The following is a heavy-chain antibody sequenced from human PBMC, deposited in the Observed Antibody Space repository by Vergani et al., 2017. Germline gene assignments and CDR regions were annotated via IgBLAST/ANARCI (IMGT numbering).Heavy chain of an antibody. CDR3: ARDCTSGGCPDNYGMDV. CDR1: GFTFSDFS. D-gene: IGHD2-8*01. Sequence: VQLVESGGGLVKPGGSLRLSCAASGFTFSDFSMSWVRQAPGKGLEWVAFIGSSGPYINYADSVKGRFITSRDNTNNSLFLQLRSLRAEDAAVYYCARDCTSGGCPDNYGMDVWGQGATVTDSS. V-gene: IGHV3-21*06. CDR2: IGSSGPYI. J-gene: IGHJ6*02.